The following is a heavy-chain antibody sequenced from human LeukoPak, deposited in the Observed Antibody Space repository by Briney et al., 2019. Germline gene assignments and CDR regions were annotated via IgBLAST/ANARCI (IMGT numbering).Heavy chain of an antibody. CDR3: ARDRGDCSGGSCYSFLTDYYMDV. D-gene: IGHD2-15*01. CDR2: IYHSGST. J-gene: IGHJ6*03. Sequence: SGTLSLTCAVSGGSISSSNWWSWVRQPPGKGLEWVGEIYHSGSTNYNPSLKSRVTISVDKSKNQFSLKLSSVTAADTAVYYCARDRGDCSGGSCYSFLTDYYMDVWGKGTTVTVSS. CDR1: GGSISSSNW. V-gene: IGHV4-4*02.